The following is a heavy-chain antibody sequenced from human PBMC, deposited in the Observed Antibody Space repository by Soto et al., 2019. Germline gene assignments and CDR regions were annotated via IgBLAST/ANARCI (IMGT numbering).Heavy chain of an antibody. Sequence: QVQLQESGPGLVKPSGTLSLTCAVSGGSISSSYWWSWVRQPPGKGLEWIGEIYHSGNTNYNPSLKSRVTISVDKSKIQSSLKLSSMTAADTAVYYCARPRITMIVVVFDAFDIWGQGTMVTVSS. D-gene: IGHD3-22*01. CDR2: IYHSGNT. CDR3: ARPRITMIVVVFDAFDI. V-gene: IGHV4-4*02. J-gene: IGHJ3*02. CDR1: GGSISSSYW.